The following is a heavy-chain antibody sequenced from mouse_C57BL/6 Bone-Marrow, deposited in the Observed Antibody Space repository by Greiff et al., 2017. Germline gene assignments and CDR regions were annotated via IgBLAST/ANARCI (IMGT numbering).Heavy chain of an antibody. D-gene: IGHD2-4*01. CDR1: GYTFTSYG. CDR3: ARRDDYDALYYAMDY. Sequence: VKLQESGAELARPGASVKLSCKASGYTFTSYGISWVKQRTGQGLEWIGEIYPRSGNTYYNEKFKGKATLTADKSSSTAYMELRSLTSEDSAVYFCARRDDYDALYYAMDYWGQGTSVTVSS. CDR2: IYPRSGNT. J-gene: IGHJ4*01. V-gene: IGHV1-81*01.